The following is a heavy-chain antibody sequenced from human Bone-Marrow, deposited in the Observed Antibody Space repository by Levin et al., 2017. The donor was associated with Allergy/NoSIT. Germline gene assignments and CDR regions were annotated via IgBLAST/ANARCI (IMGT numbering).Heavy chain of an antibody. J-gene: IGHJ6*02. CDR2: FNPSGGST. CDR1: GYTFSSYY. V-gene: IGHV1-46*01. CDR3: ARDVGAYYEVYGMDV. D-gene: IGHD3-22*01. Sequence: ASVKVSCKTSGYTFSSYYIDWVRQAPGQGLEWMGIFNPSGGSTSYAQRFQGRVTMTSDTSTSTVNMELSSLRSEDTAVYYCARDVGAYYEVYGMDVWGQGTTVTVSS.